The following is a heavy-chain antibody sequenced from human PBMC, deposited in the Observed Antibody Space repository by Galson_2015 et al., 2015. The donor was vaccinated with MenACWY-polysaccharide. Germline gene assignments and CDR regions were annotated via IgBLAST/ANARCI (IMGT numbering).Heavy chain of an antibody. CDR2: ISASSGFT. CDR3: AKDRSTGWYVY. D-gene: IGHD6-19*01. J-gene: IGHJ4*02. CDR1: GYTFANYG. V-gene: IGHV1-18*01. Sequence: PVKVSCKASGYTFANYGISWLRQAPGQGLEWMGWISASSGFTNYAQKLQGRVIMTTDTSTSTAYMELRSLRSDDTATYYCAKDRSTGWYVYWGQGTLVTVSS.